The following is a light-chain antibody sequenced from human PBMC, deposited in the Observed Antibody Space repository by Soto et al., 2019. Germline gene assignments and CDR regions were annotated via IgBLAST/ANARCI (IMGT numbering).Light chain of an antibody. CDR2: GAS. V-gene: IGKV1-39*01. CDR1: QTINTY. CDR3: QQSYSTLT. Sequence: DIQMTQSPPSLSASVGDRVTITCRASQTINTYLNWYQQKPGKSPKLLIYGASSFQSGVPSRFSGSGSGTYFSLTISSLQPEDFATYYCQQSYSTLTFGGGTKVEIK. J-gene: IGKJ4*01.